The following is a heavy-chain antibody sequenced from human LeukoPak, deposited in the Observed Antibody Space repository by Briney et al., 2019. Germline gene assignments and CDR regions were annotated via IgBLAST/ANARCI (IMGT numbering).Heavy chain of an antibody. CDR3: AKAPRNSSTMLDY. J-gene: IGHJ4*02. V-gene: IGHV1-46*01. CDR2: INPSDGSV. D-gene: IGHD6-13*01. CDR1: GYTLTSYW. Sequence: GASVKVSCKASGYTLTSYWIQWVRQAPGQGLEWVGLINPSDGSVAHAHRFQGRVTMTRDTSTSIVYMDLSSLRSEDTAVYYCAKAPRNSSTMLDYWGQGTLLTVSS.